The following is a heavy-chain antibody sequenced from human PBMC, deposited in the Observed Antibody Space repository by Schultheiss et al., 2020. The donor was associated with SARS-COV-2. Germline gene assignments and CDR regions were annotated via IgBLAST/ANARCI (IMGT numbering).Heavy chain of an antibody. CDR3: AREVWGTAMVRPIDY. CDR2: ISSSSSYI. CDR1: RFTFSSYS. Sequence: GGSLRLSCAASRFTFSSYSMNWVRQAPGKGLEWVSSISSSSSYIYYADSVKGRFTISRDNAKNSLYLQMNSLRAEDTAVYYCAREVWGTAMVRPIDYWGQGTLVTVSS. J-gene: IGHJ4*02. D-gene: IGHD5-18*01. V-gene: IGHV3-21*01.